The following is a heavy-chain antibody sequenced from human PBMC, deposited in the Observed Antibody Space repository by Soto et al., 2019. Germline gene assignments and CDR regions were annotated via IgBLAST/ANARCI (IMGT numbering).Heavy chain of an antibody. D-gene: IGHD2-15*01. J-gene: IGHJ6*02. V-gene: IGHV3-30-3*01. Sequence: QVQLVESGGGVVQPGRSLRLSCAASGFTFSSYAMHWVRQAPGKGLEWVAVISYDGSNKYYADSVKGRFTISRDNSKNTLYLQMNSLRAEDTAVYYRARDWWAGGGCYSYYYGMDVWGQGTTVTVSS. CDR2: ISYDGSNK. CDR3: ARDWWAGGGCYSYYYGMDV. CDR1: GFTFSSYA.